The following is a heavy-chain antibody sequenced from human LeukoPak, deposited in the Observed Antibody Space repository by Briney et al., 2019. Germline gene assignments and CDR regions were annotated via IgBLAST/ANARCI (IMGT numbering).Heavy chain of an antibody. J-gene: IGHJ4*02. D-gene: IGHD2-21*02. CDR2: IGGSGVST. CDR3: AKGGRCSGDCYSPYYFDY. V-gene: IGHV3-23*01. CDR1: GFTFSGFTFSNYA. Sequence: PLGSLRLSCAASGFTFSGFTFSNYAMAWVRQAPGKGLEWVSAIGGSGVSTYYTDSVKGRFTISRDNSKSTLYLQMISLRAEDTAVYYCAKGGRCSGDCYSPYYFDYWGQGTLVTVSS.